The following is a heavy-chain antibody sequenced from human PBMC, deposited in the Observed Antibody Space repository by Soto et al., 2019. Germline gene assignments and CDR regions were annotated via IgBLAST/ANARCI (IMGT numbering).Heavy chain of an antibody. J-gene: IGHJ4*02. CDR1: GGSISSSSYY. CDR3: ASNRHTYYFDY. CDR2: IYYSGST. V-gene: IGHV4-39*01. Sequence: SETLSLTCTVSGGSISSSSYYWGWIRQPPGKGLEWIGSIYYSGSTYYNPSLKSRVTISVDTSKNQFSLKLSSVTAADTAVYYCASNRHTYYFDYWGQGTLVTVSS.